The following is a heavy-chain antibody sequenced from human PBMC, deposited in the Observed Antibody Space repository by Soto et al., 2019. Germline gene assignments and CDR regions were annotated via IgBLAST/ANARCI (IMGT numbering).Heavy chain of an antibody. Sequence: PSETLSLTCTVSGYSISSYHWSWIRQPPGKGLEWIGYIYYSGSTNYNPSLKSRVTISVDTSKNQFSLKLSSVTAADTAVYYCARRYCSSTSCYNWFDPWGQGTLVTVSS. CDR1: GYSISSYH. CDR3: ARRYCSSTSCYNWFDP. CDR2: IYYSGST. V-gene: IGHV4-59*08. J-gene: IGHJ5*02. D-gene: IGHD2-2*01.